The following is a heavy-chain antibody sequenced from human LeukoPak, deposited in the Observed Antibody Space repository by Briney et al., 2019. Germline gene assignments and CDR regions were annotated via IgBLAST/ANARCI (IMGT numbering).Heavy chain of an antibody. V-gene: IGHV4-59*01. CDR2: IYYSGST. CDR1: GGSISSYY. J-gene: IGHJ3*02. CDR3: AGGPYGGNRGGAFDI. Sequence: PSETLSLTCTVSGGSISSYYWSWIRQPPGKGLEWIGNIYYSGSTNYNPSLKSRVTISVDTSKIQFSLKLSSVSAADTAVYYCAGGPYGGNRGGAFDIWGQGTMVTVSS. D-gene: IGHD4-23*01.